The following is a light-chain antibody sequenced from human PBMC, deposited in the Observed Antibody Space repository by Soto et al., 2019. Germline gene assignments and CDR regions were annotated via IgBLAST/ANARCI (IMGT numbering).Light chain of an antibody. CDR3: MQALQTPIT. V-gene: IGKV2-28*01. CDR2: LVS. J-gene: IGKJ5*01. Sequence: IVLTQSPGSRPVTPGEAASRSCSASQSLLHSNGATYLAWYLQKPGQSPDLLIYLVSNRAFGVPDRFRGSGSGTDFTLKISRVEAEDVGIYYCMQALQTPITFGQGTRLEIK. CDR1: QSLLHSNGATY.